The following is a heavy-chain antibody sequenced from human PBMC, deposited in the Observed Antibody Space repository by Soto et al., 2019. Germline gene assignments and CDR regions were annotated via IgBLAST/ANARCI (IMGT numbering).Heavy chain of an antibody. J-gene: IGHJ5*02. D-gene: IGHD6-6*01. CDR3: ARGGCSSCRFDP. CDR2: IHYSGST. V-gene: IGHV4-34*11. Sequence: PSETLSLTCAVYGGSFSGYYWSWIRQPPGKGLEWIAFIHYSGSTNYNPSFRSRATISVDTSKNQYSLNLTSVTAADTAVYYCARGGCSSCRFDPWGQGTLVTVSS. CDR1: GGSFSGYY.